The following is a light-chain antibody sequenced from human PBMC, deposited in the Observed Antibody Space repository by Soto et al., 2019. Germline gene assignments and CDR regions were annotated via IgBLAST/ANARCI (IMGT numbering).Light chain of an antibody. V-gene: IGLV3-1*01. CDR3: QAWDSSTAV. J-gene: IGLJ1*01. CDR2: QAS. CDR1: KLGDKL. Sequence: SYELPQPPSVSVSPGLTASITCSGDKLGDKLAYWYQQKPGQSPVLVIYQASKRPSGIPERFSGSNPGNTATLTISGTQSMDEADYYCQAWDSSTAVFGTGTKLTVL.